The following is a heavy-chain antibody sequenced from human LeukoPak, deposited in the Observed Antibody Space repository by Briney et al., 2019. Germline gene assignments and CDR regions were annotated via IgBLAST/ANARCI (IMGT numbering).Heavy chain of an antibody. V-gene: IGHV1-2*02. CDR3: ARDSASGSYVIDY. Sequence: ASVKVSCKASGYTFTSYGISWVRQAPGQGLEWMGWINPNSGGTNYAQNFEGRVTMTRDTSISTAWMELSRLRSDDTAVYYCARDSASGSYVIDYWGQGTLVTVSS. J-gene: IGHJ4*02. CDR2: INPNSGGT. D-gene: IGHD1-26*01. CDR1: GYTFTSYG.